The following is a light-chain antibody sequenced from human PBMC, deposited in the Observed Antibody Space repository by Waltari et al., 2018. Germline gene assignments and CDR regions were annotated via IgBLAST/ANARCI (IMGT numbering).Light chain of an antibody. CDR2: DAS. Sequence: DIQMTQSPSTLPASVGDTVTITCRASQSISSWLAWYQQKPGKAPKLLIYDASSLESGVPSRFSGSGSGTEFTLTISSLQPDDFATYYCQQYNSYSGTFGQGTKVEIK. CDR3: QQYNSYSGT. CDR1: QSISSW. J-gene: IGKJ1*01. V-gene: IGKV1-5*01.